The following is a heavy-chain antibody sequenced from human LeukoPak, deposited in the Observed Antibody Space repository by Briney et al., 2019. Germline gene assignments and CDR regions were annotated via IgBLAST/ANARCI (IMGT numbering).Heavy chain of an antibody. CDR1: SGSINNQY. D-gene: IGHD5-18*01. V-gene: IGHV4-59*11. J-gene: IGHJ4*02. CDR3: ARDQVGYGLDY. Sequence: PSETLSLTCVVSSGSINNQYWTWIRQPPGKGLEWIGYIYDTGSTNYNPSLKSRVNISIDTSKNQFSLKLTSVTAADTAVYYCARDQVGYGLDYWGQGTLVTVSS. CDR2: IYDTGST.